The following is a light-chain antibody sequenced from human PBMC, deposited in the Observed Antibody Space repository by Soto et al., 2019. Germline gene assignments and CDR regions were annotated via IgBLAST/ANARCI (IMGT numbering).Light chain of an antibody. CDR3: QQLNSKPQT. CDR1: QSISSH. J-gene: IGKJ1*01. CDR2: AAS. Sequence: DIQMTQSPSTLSASVGDRVTITCRASQSISSHLNWYQQKPGKAHKLLIYAASTLESGVPSRFSGSGSGTDFSLTISSLQPEDFETYYCQQLNSKPQTFGQGTKV. V-gene: IGKV1-39*01.